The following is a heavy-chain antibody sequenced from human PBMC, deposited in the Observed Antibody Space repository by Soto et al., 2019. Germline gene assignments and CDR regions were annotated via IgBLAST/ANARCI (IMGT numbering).Heavy chain of an antibody. V-gene: IGHV4-4*08. Sequence: QVQLQESGPGLVKPSETLSLICTVSGGSLGDYYWTWIRQPPGKGLEWLGYISTTGVTNYNSSLKSRLTMSIDASKTQFSLNLRSGTAADTAMYFCARHGGAVVGVRGWGQGTQVTVSS. CDR3: ARHGGAVVGVRG. CDR1: GGSLGDYY. J-gene: IGHJ4*02. CDR2: ISTTGVT. D-gene: IGHD2-21*01.